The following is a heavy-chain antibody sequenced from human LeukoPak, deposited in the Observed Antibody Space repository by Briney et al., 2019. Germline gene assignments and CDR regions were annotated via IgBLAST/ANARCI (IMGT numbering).Heavy chain of an antibody. J-gene: IGHJ6*04. CDR2: ISGSSNII. CDR1: GFSFSNHS. D-gene: IGHD3-10*02. CDR3: AELGITMIGGV. Sequence: GGSLRLSCAASGFSFSNHSMNWVRQAPGKGLEWVSYISGSSNIIYHANSVKGRFTISRDNAKNSLFLQMSGLRADDTAVYYCAELGITMIGGVWGKGTTVTISS. V-gene: IGHV3-48*01.